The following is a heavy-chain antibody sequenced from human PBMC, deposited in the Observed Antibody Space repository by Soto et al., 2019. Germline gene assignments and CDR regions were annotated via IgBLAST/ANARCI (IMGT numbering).Heavy chain of an antibody. J-gene: IGHJ4*02. D-gene: IGHD4-17*01. Sequence: DVQLLESGGALVRPGGSLRLSCAASGFSFNNYALSWVRQAPGKGLEWVSTFSAGGRAYYAASFQGRFTIARDSSQNTVHLQISDRRPEDTAVYYCAKESLPEHYGDTLFDHWGQGTRVTVSS. CDR1: GFSFNNYA. V-gene: IGHV3-23*01. CDR3: AKESLPEHYGDTLFDH. CDR2: FSAGGRA.